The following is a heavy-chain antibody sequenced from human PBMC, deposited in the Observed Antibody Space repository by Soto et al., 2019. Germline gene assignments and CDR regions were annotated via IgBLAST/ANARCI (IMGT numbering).Heavy chain of an antibody. V-gene: IGHV1-69*02. CDR3: ARIGVSSTSFRFDP. Sequence: QVQLVHSGAEVKKPGSSVKVSCKASGGTFSSYTISWVRQAPGQGLEWMGRIIPILGIANYAQKFQGRVTITADKSTSTAYMELSSLRSEDTAVYYCARIGVSSTSFRFDPWGQGTLVAVSS. D-gene: IGHD2-2*01. CDR1: GGTFSSYT. J-gene: IGHJ5*02. CDR2: IIPILGIA.